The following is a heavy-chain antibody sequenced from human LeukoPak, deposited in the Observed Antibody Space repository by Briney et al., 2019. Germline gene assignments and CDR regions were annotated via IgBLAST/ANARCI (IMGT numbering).Heavy chain of an antibody. CDR1: GGSISSGSYY. CDR2: IYTSGST. Sequence: SETLSLTCTVSGGSISSGSYYWSWIQQPAGKGLEWIGRIYTSGSTNYNPSLKSRVTISVDTSKNQFSLKLSSVTAADTAVYYCAREQPGRIFGVTLYYYYYMDVWGKGTTVTVSS. V-gene: IGHV4-61*02. CDR3: AREQPGRIFGVTLYYYYYMDV. D-gene: IGHD3-3*01. J-gene: IGHJ6*03.